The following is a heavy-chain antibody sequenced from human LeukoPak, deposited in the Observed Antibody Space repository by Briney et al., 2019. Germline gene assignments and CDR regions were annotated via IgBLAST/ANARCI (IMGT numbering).Heavy chain of an antibody. J-gene: IGHJ5*02. Sequence: PGGSLRLSCAASGFTFSSYWMSWVRQAPGKGLEWVANTKQDGSEKYYVDSVKGRFTISRDNAKNSLYLKMNSLRAEDTAVYYCARGLGYCSSTSCYGTSWGQGTLVTVSS. CDR2: TKQDGSEK. CDR1: GFTFSSYW. D-gene: IGHD2-2*01. CDR3: ARGLGYCSSTSCYGTS. V-gene: IGHV3-7*01.